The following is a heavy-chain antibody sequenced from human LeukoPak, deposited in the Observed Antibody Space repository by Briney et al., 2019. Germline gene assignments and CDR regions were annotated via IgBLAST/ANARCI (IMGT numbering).Heavy chain of an antibody. D-gene: IGHD6-13*01. CDR2: INNNGRST. Sequence: GGSLRLSCAASGFTFSGYSMHWVRQAPGKGLVWVSHINNNGRSTSYADSVKGRFTISRDNAKNTLYLQMNSLRAEDTAVYYCARERHKAAAGPFFDYWGQGTLVTVSS. V-gene: IGHV3-74*01. CDR1: GFTFSGYS. J-gene: IGHJ4*02. CDR3: ARERHKAAAGPFFDY.